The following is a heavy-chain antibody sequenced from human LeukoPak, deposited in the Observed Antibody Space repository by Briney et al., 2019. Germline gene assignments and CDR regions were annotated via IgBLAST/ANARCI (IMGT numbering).Heavy chain of an antibody. CDR2: ISSSGSTI. CDR1: GFTFSSYE. J-gene: IGHJ5*02. V-gene: IGHV3-48*03. D-gene: IGHD3-3*01. CDR3: AKGGSSWSGFWTQGAIDI. Sequence: GGSLRLSCAASGFTFSSYEMNWVRQAPGKGLEWVSYISSSGSTIYYADSVKGRFTISRDNAKNSLYLQMNSLRPDDTAVYYCAKGGSSWSGFWTQGAIDIWGQGTLVTVSS.